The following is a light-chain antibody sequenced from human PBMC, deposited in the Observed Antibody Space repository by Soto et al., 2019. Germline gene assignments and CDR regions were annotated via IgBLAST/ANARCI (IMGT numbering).Light chain of an antibody. J-gene: IGKJ1*01. CDR1: QSVTSN. CDR2: GAS. CDR3: QQYNNSHRT. Sequence: EIVMTQSPATLSVSLGERATLSCRSSQSVTSNYLAWYQQKPGQAPRLLIYGASTRATGVPARFSVSGAGTKFTVTISSLQSEDFAGYYCQQYNNSHRTFGQGTKVDI. V-gene: IGKV3-15*01.